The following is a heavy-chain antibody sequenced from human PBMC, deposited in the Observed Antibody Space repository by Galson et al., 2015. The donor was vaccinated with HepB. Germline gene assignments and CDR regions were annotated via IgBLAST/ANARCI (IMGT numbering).Heavy chain of an antibody. V-gene: IGHV1-69*13. CDR3: ARCLDHQLLAYYYYGMDV. D-gene: IGHD2-2*01. CDR1: GGTFSSYA. Sequence: SVKVSCKASGGTFSSYAISWVRLAPGQGLEWMGGIIPIFGTANYAQKFQGRVTITADESTSTAYMELSSLRSEDTAVYYCARCLDHQLLAYYYYGMDVWGQGTTVTVSS. CDR2: IIPIFGTA. J-gene: IGHJ6*02.